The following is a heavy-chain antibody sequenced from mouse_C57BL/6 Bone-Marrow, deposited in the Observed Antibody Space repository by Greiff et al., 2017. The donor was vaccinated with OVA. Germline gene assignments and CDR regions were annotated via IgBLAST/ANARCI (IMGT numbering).Heavy chain of an antibody. Sequence: QVQLKQSGAELVRPGASVTLSCKASGYTFTDYEMHWVKQTPVHGLEWIGAIDPEPGGTAYNQKFKGKAILTADKSSSTAYMELRSLTSEDSAVFYCAKSYSNYYTIDYWGQGTSVTVSS. J-gene: IGHJ4*01. CDR3: AKSYSNYYTIDY. D-gene: IGHD2-5*01. V-gene: IGHV1-15*01. CDR2: IDPEPGGT. CDR1: GYTFTDYE.